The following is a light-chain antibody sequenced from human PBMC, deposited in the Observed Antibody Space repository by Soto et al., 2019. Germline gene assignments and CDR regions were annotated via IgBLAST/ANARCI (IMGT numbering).Light chain of an antibody. Sequence: QSVLTQPASVSGSPGQSITISCTGTSSDVGAYNYVSWYQQHPGKAPKLMIHEVSKRPSGVSNRFSGSKSGNTASLTISGLQAEDEADYYCSSYTSSSTPYVFGTGTKLTVL. CDR2: EVS. CDR1: SSDVGAYNY. CDR3: SSYTSSSTPYV. V-gene: IGLV2-14*01. J-gene: IGLJ1*01.